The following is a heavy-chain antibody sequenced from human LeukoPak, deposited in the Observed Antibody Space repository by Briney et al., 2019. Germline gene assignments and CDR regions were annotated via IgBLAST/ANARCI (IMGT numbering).Heavy chain of an antibody. V-gene: IGHV4-34*01. J-gene: IGHJ4*02. Sequence: SSETLSLTCAVYGGSFSGYYWSWIRQPPGKGLEWIGEINHSGSTNYNPSLRSRVTISVDTSKNQFSLKLSSVTAADTAVYYCARGVATYYFDYWGQGTLVTVSS. CDR2: INHSGST. CDR3: ARGVATYYFDY. CDR1: GGSFSGYY. D-gene: IGHD5-12*01.